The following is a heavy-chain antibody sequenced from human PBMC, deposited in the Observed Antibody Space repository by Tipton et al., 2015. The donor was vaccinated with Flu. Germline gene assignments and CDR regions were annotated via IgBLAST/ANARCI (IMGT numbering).Heavy chain of an antibody. CDR1: GYFISSGYY. CDR3: TRHANYGSGSPYYFDH. D-gene: IGHD3-10*01. CDR2: IFHIGDT. V-gene: IGHV4-38-2*01. J-gene: IGHJ4*02. Sequence: GLVKPSETLSLTCDVSGYFISSGYYWGWIRQPPGKWLEWIGSIFHIGDTLYNPSLKRRVTVSVDTLKNQFSLKVTSVTAADTALYYCTRHANYGSGSPYYFDHWGQGSLVTVSS.